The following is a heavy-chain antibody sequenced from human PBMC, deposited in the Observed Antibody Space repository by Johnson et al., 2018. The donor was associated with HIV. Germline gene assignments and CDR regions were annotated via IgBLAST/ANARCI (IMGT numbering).Heavy chain of an antibody. CDR2: ISGSGVST. Sequence: VQLVESGGDLVQPGGSLRLSCAASGLAFSSFAMSWVRQAQGRGLEWVSAISGSGVSTYYADSVKGRFTISRDNSMDTLYLQMNNLRAEDTAVYYCAKGSRANTYGFDAFDIWGQGTMVTVSS. D-gene: IGHD5-24*01. CDR1: GLAFSSFA. V-gene: IGHV3-23*04. CDR3: AKGSRANTYGFDAFDI. J-gene: IGHJ3*02.